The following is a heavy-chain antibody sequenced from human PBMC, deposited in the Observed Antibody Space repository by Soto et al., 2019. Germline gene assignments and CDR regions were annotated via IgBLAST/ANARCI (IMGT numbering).Heavy chain of an antibody. J-gene: IGHJ4*02. CDR3: ARECSYGSTPIDY. V-gene: IGHV4-39*01. D-gene: IGHD5-18*01. Sequence: SETLSLTCTVSGGSISSSSYYWGWIRQPPGKGLEWIGSIYYSGSTYYNPSLKSRVTISVDTSKNQFSLKLSSVTAADTAVYYCARECSYGSTPIDYWGQGTLVTVSS. CDR2: IYYSGST. CDR1: GGSISSSSYY.